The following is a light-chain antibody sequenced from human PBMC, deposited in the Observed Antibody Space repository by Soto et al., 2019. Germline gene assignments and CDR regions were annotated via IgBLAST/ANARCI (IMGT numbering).Light chain of an antibody. Sequence: QSVLTQPPSVSGAPGQRVIISCTGSSSNIGAGFDVYWHQQLPGTAPKHLINGNNNRPSGVPDRFSGSKSGTSASLAISGLQAEDEADYYCQSYDSSLRGSVFGGGTKLTVL. CDR3: QSYDSSLRGSV. J-gene: IGLJ2*01. CDR2: GNN. CDR1: SSNIGAGFD. V-gene: IGLV1-40*01.